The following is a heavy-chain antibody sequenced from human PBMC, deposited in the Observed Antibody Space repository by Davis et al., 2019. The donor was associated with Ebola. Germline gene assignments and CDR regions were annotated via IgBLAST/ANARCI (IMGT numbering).Heavy chain of an antibody. CDR2: MNPNSGNT. D-gene: IGHD3-16*01. J-gene: IGHJ3*02. CDR1: RYTFTSSD. CDR3: ARRPIVGGAFDI. Sequence: ASVKVSCKASRYTFTSSDINWLRQATGQGLEWMGWMNPNSGNTGYAQKLQGWVTMTRDTSISTAYMELSRLRSDDTAVYYCARRPIVGGAFDIWGQGTMVTVSS. V-gene: IGHV1-8*02.